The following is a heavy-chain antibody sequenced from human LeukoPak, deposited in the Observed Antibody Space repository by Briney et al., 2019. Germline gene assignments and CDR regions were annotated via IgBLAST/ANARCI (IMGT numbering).Heavy chain of an antibody. CDR3: ARAKYYYDSSGYYYY. Sequence: PGGSLRLSCAASGFTFSSYWMSWVRQAPGKGLEWVANIKQDGSEKYYVDSVKGRFTIPRDNAKNSLYLQMNSLRAEDTAVYYCARAKYYYDSSGYYYYWGQGTLVTVSS. V-gene: IGHV3-7*01. CDR1: GFTFSSYW. D-gene: IGHD3-22*01. CDR2: IKQDGSEK. J-gene: IGHJ4*02.